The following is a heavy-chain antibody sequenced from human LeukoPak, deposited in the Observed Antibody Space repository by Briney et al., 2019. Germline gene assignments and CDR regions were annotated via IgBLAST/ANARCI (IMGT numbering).Heavy chain of an antibody. CDR3: ARAGYSSSWYTFDY. Sequence: PGGSLRLSCAASGFTFSSYRMHWVRQAPGKGLVWVSRINSDGISTNYADSVKGRFTISRDNAKNTLYLQMNSLRAEDTAVYYCARAGYSSSWYTFDYWGQGTLVTVSS. J-gene: IGHJ4*02. D-gene: IGHD6-13*01. CDR2: INSDGIST. CDR1: GFTFSSYR. V-gene: IGHV3-74*01.